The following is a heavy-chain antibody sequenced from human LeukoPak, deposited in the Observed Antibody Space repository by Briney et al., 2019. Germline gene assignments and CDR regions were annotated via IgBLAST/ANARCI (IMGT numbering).Heavy chain of an antibody. CDR3: AREGVRDYGDYHIDC. Sequence: ETSETLSLTCAVYGGSFSGYYWSWIRQPPGKGLEWIGEINHSGSTNYNPSLKSRVTISVDTSKNQFSLKLSSVTAADTAVYYCAREGVRDYGDYHIDCWGQGTLVTVSS. CDR1: GGSFSGYY. CDR2: INHSGST. J-gene: IGHJ4*02. V-gene: IGHV4-34*01. D-gene: IGHD4-17*01.